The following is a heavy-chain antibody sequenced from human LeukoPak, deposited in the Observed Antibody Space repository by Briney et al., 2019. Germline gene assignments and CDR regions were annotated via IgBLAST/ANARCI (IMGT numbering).Heavy chain of an antibody. D-gene: IGHD3-22*01. J-gene: IGHJ4*02. V-gene: IGHV4-38-2*01. Sequence: SETLSLTCAVSGYSISSGYYWGWIPQPPGKGLEWIGSIYHSGSTYYNPSLKSRVTISVDTSKNQFSLKLSSVTAADTAVYYCARTSYYYDSSGYSHFDYWGQGTLVTVSS. CDR1: GYSISSGYY. CDR3: ARTSYYYDSSGYSHFDY. CDR2: IYHSGST.